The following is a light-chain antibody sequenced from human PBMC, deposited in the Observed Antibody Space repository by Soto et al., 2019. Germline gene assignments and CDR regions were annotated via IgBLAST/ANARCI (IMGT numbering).Light chain of an antibody. Sequence: EIVLTHSPDTQSRSAGNRATLSCRASQSVRSSLAWYQQKPGQAPRLLIYGASTRATSVPARFSGSGSGTEFTLTISSLQSEDFAVYYCQQYDNWWTFGQGTKVDIK. CDR3: QQYDNWWT. J-gene: IGKJ1*01. V-gene: IGKV3-15*01. CDR1: QSVRSS. CDR2: GAS.